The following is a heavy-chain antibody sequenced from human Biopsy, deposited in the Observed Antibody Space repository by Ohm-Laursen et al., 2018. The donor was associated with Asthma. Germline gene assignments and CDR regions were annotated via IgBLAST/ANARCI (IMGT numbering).Heavy chain of an antibody. Sequence: SVKVSCKSLGGTFNTYVIGWVRQAPGQGLEWMGGINSVFGTTNYPQKFQDRVTITADDSTSTVYMELSSLRSEDTAVYYCARKAGSCISRTCYALDFWGQGTLVTVSS. CDR3: ARKAGSCISRTCYALDF. CDR1: GGTFNTYV. J-gene: IGHJ4*02. V-gene: IGHV1-69*13. CDR2: INSVFGTT. D-gene: IGHD2-2*01.